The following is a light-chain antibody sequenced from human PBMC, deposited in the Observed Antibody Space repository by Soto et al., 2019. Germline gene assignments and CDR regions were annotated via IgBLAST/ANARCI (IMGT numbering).Light chain of an antibody. CDR1: QSVSSSY. CDR2: AAS. Sequence: DIVLTQSPGTLSLSPGERATLSCRASQSVSSSYLAWYQQKPGQAPRLLIYAASSRAAGIPDRFSGSGSGTDFTLTISRLEPEDSAVYYWQQFVNSPPAWAFGEGTKVEIK. V-gene: IGKV3-20*01. CDR3: QQFVNSPPAWA. J-gene: IGKJ1*01.